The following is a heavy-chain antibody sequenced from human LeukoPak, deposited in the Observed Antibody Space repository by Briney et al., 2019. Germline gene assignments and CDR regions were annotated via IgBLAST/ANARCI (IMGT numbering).Heavy chain of an antibody. CDR2: ISSDSNYI. CDR3: ARVAFGLYVMDV. D-gene: IGHD3/OR15-3a*01. CDR1: GFTFSTYS. Sequence: GGSLRLSCVASGFTFSTYSMNWVRQAPGKGLEWISSISSDSNYIFYADSLKGRFTISRDNAKNSLYLQMISLRAEDTAEYYCARVAFGLYVMDVWGQGTTVAVSS. J-gene: IGHJ6*02. V-gene: IGHV3-21*01.